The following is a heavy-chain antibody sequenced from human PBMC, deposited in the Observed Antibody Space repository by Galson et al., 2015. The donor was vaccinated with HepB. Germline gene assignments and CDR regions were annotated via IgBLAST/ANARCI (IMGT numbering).Heavy chain of an antibody. CDR2: INAGNGNT. D-gene: IGHD6-13*01. V-gene: IGHV1-3*01. CDR1: GYTFTSYA. J-gene: IGHJ6*03. Sequence: SVKVSCKASGYTFTSYAMHWVRQAPEQRLEWMGWINAGNGNTKYSQKFQGRVTITRDTSASTAYMELSSLRSEDTAVYYCAKVSLGYSSSHYYYYYYMDVWGKGTTVTVSS. CDR3: AKVSLGYSSSHYYYYYYMDV.